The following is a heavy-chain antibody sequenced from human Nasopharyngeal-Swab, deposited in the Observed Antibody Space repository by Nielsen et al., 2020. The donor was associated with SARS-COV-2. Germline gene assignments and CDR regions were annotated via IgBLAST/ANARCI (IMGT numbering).Heavy chain of an antibody. CDR2: IYYSGST. J-gene: IGHJ4*02. V-gene: IGHV4-39*01. Sequence: WIRQPPGKGLEWIGSIYYSGSTYYNPSLKSRVTISVDTSKNQSSLKLSSVTAADTAVYYCARWKGIAAAWDYWGQGTLVTVSS. CDR3: ARWKGIAAAWDY. D-gene: IGHD6-13*01.